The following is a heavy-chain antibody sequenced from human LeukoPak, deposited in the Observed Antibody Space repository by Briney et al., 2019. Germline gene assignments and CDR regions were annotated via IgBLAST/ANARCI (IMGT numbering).Heavy chain of an antibody. CDR1: GFTFSSYA. D-gene: IGHD3-22*01. Sequence: GGSLRLSCAASGFTFSSYAMNWVRQAPGKGLEWVAVISYDGSNKYYADSVKGRFTISRDNSKNTLYLQMNSLRAEDTAVYYCARDMIVVDISDWFDPWGQGTLVTVSS. CDR2: ISYDGSNK. CDR3: ARDMIVVDISDWFDP. V-gene: IGHV3-30*04. J-gene: IGHJ5*02.